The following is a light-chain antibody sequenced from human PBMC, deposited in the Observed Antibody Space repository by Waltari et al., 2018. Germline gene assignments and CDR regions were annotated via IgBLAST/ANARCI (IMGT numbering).Light chain of an antibody. CDR2: GAS. Sequence: EIVLTQSPGTLSLSPGERATLSCRASRSISSIYLAWYQQRPGQAPRLLIYGASSRATGIPDRFSGSGSGTDFTLTISRLEPEDFAVYYCQQFGDSAWTFGQGTKVEIK. J-gene: IGKJ1*01. V-gene: IGKV3-20*01. CDR3: QQFGDSAWT. CDR1: RSISSIY.